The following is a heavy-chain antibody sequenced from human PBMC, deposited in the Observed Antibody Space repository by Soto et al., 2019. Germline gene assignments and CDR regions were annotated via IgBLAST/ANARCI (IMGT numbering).Heavy chain of an antibody. J-gene: IGHJ3*02. CDR2: IYWDDDK. D-gene: IGHD3-10*01. V-gene: IGHV2-5*02. Sequence: QITLKESGPTLVKPTQTLTLTCTFSGFSLSTSGVGVVWIRQPPGKALEWLAIIYWDDDKRYSPSLKSRLTITKDTSKNQVVLKITNMDPVDTATYYCAHRGSDAFDIWGQGTMVTVSS. CDR3: AHRGSDAFDI. CDR1: GFSLSTSGVG.